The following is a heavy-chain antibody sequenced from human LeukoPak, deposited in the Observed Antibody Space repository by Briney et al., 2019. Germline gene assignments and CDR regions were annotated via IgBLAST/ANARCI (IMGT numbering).Heavy chain of an antibody. CDR3: AKLAGYCSGGSCYKHFDY. J-gene: IGHJ4*02. Sequence: PGRSLRLSCAASGFTFSSYGMHWVRQAPGKGLEWVAVISYDGSNKYYADSVKGRFTISRDNSKNTLYLQMNSLRAEDTAVYYCAKLAGYCSGGSCYKHFDYWGQGTLVTVSS. V-gene: IGHV3-30*18. D-gene: IGHD2-15*01. CDR2: ISYDGSNK. CDR1: GFTFSSYG.